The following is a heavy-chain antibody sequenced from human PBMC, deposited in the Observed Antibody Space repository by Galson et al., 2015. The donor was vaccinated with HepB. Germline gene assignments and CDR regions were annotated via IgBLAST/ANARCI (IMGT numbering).Heavy chain of an antibody. CDR3: ARVIGDFHAFDI. D-gene: IGHD3-22*01. CDR2: SNPDSGGA. Sequence: SVKVSCKASGYTFTGYYIHWVRQAPGQGLEWMGWSNPDSGGATYAQKFQGGATMSRDTSITTAYMELSRLTSDDTAVYYCARVIGDFHAFDIWGQGTMVTVSA. V-gene: IGHV1-2*02. CDR1: GYTFTGYY. J-gene: IGHJ3*02.